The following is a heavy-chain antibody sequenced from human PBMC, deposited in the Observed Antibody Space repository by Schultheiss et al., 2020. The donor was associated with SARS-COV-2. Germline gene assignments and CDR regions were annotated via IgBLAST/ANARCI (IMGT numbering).Heavy chain of an antibody. V-gene: IGHV3-48*04. J-gene: IGHJ4*02. Sequence: GGSLRLSCAASGFTFSSYSMNWVRQAPGKGLEWVSYISSSSSTIYYADSVKGRFTISRDNAKNSLYLQMNSLRAEDKAVYYCARRTMLAFDYWGQGTLVTVSS. CDR1: GFTFSSYS. CDR2: ISSSSSTI. CDR3: ARRTMLAFDY. D-gene: IGHD1-14*01.